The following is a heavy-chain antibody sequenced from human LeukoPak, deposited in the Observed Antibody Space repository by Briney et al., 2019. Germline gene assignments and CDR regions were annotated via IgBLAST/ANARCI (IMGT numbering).Heavy chain of an antibody. D-gene: IGHD3-10*01. CDR3: ARAHNQTMVRGASGFDP. J-gene: IGHJ5*02. CDR1: GGSISSYY. CDR2: IYYIVST. V-gene: IGHV4-59*01. Sequence: TLSLTCTVSGGSISSYYTSWIRQPPGKGLEWNGYIYYIVSTNYNPSLKSRVTISVDTSKNQFSLKLSSVTAADTAVYYCARAHNQTMVRGASGFDPWVQGTLVTVRS.